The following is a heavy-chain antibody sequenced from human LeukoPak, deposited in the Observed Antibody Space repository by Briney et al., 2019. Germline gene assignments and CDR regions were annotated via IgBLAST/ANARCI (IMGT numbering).Heavy chain of an antibody. Sequence: ASVKVSCKASGYTFTGYYIHWVRQAPGQRLEWMGWIDPDSGGTSYAQEFQGRVTMTRDTSISTAYMELSRLRSDDTAVYYCGRDFRDSLDYWGQGTLVTVSS. V-gene: IGHV1-2*02. CDR2: IDPDSGGT. CDR3: GRDFRDSLDY. J-gene: IGHJ4*02. CDR1: GYTFTGYY.